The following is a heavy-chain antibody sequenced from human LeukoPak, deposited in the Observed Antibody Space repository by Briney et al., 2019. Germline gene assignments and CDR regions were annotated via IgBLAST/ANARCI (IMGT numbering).Heavy chain of an antibody. Sequence: PGGSLRLSCAASGFTFSTYWMQWVRHAPGKGLVWVSRINNDGSGTVYADSVKGRFTISRDNAKNTLYLQMNSLRADDTAVYFCARSYYSNWDWGQGTQVTVSS. CDR2: INNDGSGT. J-gene: IGHJ4*02. D-gene: IGHD4-11*01. V-gene: IGHV3-74*01. CDR1: GFTFSTYW. CDR3: ARSYYSNWD.